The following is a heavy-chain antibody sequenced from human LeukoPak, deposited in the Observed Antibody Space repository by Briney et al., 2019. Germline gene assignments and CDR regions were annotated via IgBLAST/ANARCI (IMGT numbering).Heavy chain of an antibody. CDR2: VSPSGDIT. CDR1: GFIFSSHG. D-gene: IGHD2-15*01. Sequence: GGSLRLSCAASGFIFSSHGMNWVRQAPGEGLGWVSGVSPSGDITYYADSVKGRFTISRDNAKNSLYLQMNSLRAEDTAVYYCARLPEVVAATPGDYWGQGTLVTVSS. CDR3: ARLPEVVAATPGDY. J-gene: IGHJ4*02. V-gene: IGHV3-23*01.